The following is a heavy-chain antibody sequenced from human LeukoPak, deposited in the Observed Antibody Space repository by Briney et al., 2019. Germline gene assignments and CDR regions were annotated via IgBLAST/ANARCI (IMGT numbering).Heavy chain of an antibody. CDR2: INSDGSST. Sequence: GGSLRLSCAASEFTFSSYWMHWVRQDPGKGLLWVSRINSDGSSTSYADSVKGRFTISRDNAKNTLYLQMNSLRAEDTAVYYCARDSLWGFDYWGQGTLVIVSS. V-gene: IGHV3-74*01. D-gene: IGHD3-10*01. CDR1: EFTFSSYW. CDR3: ARDSLWGFDY. J-gene: IGHJ4*02.